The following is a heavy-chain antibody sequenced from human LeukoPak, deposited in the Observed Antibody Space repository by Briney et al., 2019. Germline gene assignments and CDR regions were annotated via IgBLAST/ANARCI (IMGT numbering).Heavy chain of an antibody. CDR2: MNPNSGNT. J-gene: IGHJ6*02. Sequence: GASVKVSCKASGYTFTSYDINWVRQATGQGLEWMGWMNPNSGNTGYAQKFQGRVTMTRNTSISTAYMELSSLRSEDTAVYYCARGRRGPELRFLEWLIIPGHSAQDYGMDVWGQGTTVTVSS. D-gene: IGHD3-3*01. V-gene: IGHV1-8*01. CDR1: GYTFTSYD. CDR3: ARGRRGPELRFLEWLIIPGHSAQDYGMDV.